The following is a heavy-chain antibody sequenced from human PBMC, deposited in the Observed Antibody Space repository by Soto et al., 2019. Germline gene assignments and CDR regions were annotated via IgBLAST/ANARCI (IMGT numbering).Heavy chain of an antibody. CDR3: AHRRFAKYSSLPADFDY. J-gene: IGHJ4*02. CDR2: IYWNDEM. Sequence: QITLKKSGPTLVKPTQTLTLTCTFSGFSLNSSGVGVGWIRQPPEKALEWLALIYWNDEMHYSPSLKSRLTITEDASKHQVVLTVTNMDPVDTATYYCAHRRFAKYSSLPADFDYWGQGILVTVSS. CDR1: GFSLNSSGVG. D-gene: IGHD6-6*01. V-gene: IGHV2-5*01.